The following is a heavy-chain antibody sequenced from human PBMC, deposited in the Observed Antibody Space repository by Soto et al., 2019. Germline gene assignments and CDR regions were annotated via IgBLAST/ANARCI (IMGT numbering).Heavy chain of an antibody. CDR1: GGSISIYY. Sequence: SETLSLTCTVSGGSISIYYWSWIRHPAGKGLEWIGRIYTSGSTNYNPSLKSRVTMSVDTSKNQFSLKLSSVTAADTAVYYCARDILSAAAGYYYYGMDVWGQGTTVTVSS. V-gene: IGHV4-4*07. CDR3: ARDILSAAAGYYYYGMDV. J-gene: IGHJ6*02. CDR2: IYTSGST. D-gene: IGHD6-13*01.